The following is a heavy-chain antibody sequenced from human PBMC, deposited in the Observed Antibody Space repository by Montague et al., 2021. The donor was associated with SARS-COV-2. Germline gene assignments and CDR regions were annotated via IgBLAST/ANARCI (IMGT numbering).Heavy chain of an antibody. CDR2: T. V-gene: IGHV4-34*01. D-gene: IGHD6-13*01. J-gene: IGHJ4*02. CDR3: AARGSGWYFRGHEGAY. Sequence: TNYNPSLNSRVTISVDTSKNQFSLKLSSVTAADTAVYYCAARGSGWYFRGHEGAYWGQGTRVTVAS.